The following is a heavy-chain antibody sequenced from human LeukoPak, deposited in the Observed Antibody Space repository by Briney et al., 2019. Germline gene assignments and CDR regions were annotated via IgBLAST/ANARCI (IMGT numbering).Heavy chain of an antibody. Sequence: GGSLRLSCAASGFTLSNHAMHWVRQGPGKGLEYVSAISLTGNNTYYANSVKGRFTISRDDSKNTLYLQMGSLQTEDMAVYYCARSYASGIHYMDVWGKGSTDCVS. V-gene: IGHV3-64*01. D-gene: IGHD3-10*01. CDR3: ARSYASGIHYMDV. CDR1: GFTLSNHA. CDR2: ISLTGNNT. J-gene: IGHJ6*03.